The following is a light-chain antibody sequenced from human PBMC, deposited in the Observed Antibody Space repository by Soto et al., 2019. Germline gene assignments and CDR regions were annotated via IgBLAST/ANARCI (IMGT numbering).Light chain of an antibody. CDR2: KAS. CDR3: PQSYSKRT. CDR1: QTISSW. V-gene: IGKV1-5*03. Sequence: DLQMPQSHSTLSGSVGSRVTITCRSSQTISSWLAWYQQKPGKAPKLLIYKASTLKSGVPSRFSGSGSGTDFTLTISSPQPQDFATYYCPQSYSKRTFGQGTKVDIK. J-gene: IGKJ1*01.